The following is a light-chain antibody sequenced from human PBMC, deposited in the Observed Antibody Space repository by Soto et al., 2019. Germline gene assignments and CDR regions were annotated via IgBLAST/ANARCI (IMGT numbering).Light chain of an antibody. J-gene: IGKJ1*01. CDR3: QQANSFPIT. CDR1: QSISSW. V-gene: IGKV1-5*03. Sequence: DIQMTQSPSTLSASVGDRVTITCRASQSISSWLAWYQQKPGKAPKLLIYKASSLESGVPSRFSGSGSGTEFTLTISSLQPEDFATYYCQQANSFPITFGQGTKVDIK. CDR2: KAS.